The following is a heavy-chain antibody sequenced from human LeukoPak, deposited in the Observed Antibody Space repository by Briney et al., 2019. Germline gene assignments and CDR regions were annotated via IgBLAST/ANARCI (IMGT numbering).Heavy chain of an antibody. Sequence: GGSLRLSCAASGFTFSSYWMNWVRQAPGKGLEWVANIKQDGSEKYYVDSVKGRFTISRDNAKNSLYLQMNSLRAEDAAVYYCAGLSTLDHDYWGQGTLVTVSS. J-gene: IGHJ4*02. V-gene: IGHV3-7*01. D-gene: IGHD2/OR15-2a*01. CDR1: GFTFSSYW. CDR2: IKQDGSEK. CDR3: AGLSTLDHDY.